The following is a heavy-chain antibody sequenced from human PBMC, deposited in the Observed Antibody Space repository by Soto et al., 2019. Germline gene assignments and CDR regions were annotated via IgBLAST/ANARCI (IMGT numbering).Heavy chain of an antibody. CDR2: IYSGGST. Sequence: PGGSLRLSCAASGFTVSSNYMSWVRQAPGKGLEWVSVIYSGGSTYYADSVKGRFTISRDNAKNSLYLQMNSLRAEDTAVYYCARDRAPGAAYYFDYWGQGTLVTVSS. D-gene: IGHD1-26*01. J-gene: IGHJ4*02. V-gene: IGHV3-53*01. CDR1: GFTVSSNY. CDR3: ARDRAPGAAYYFDY.